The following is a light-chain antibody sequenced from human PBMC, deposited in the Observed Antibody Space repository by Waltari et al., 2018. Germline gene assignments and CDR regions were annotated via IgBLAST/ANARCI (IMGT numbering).Light chain of an antibody. CDR2: KAF. CDR3: QVYNTYSWT. CDR1: QTINNY. V-gene: IGKV1-5*03. Sequence: DIKMTQSPSTLSASVGDRVTITSRASQTINNYLAWYQQKTGNAPKLLIYKAFSLESGVPSRFRGSGSGTEFTLTISSLQPDDFATYYCQVYNTYSWTFGQGTKVDIK. J-gene: IGKJ1*01.